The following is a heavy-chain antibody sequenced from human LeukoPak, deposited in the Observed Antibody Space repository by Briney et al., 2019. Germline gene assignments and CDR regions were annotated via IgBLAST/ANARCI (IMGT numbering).Heavy chain of an antibody. V-gene: IGHV3-21*01. CDR1: GFTFSSYS. Sequence: GGSLRLSCAASGFTFSSYSMNWVRQAPGKGLEWASSISSSTSYIYYADSVRGRFTISRDNAKNSLYLQMNSLRADDTAVYYCARDGSGYCSGGSCYSAEYFQHWGQGTLVTVSS. CDR3: ARDGSGYCSGGSCYSAEYFQH. J-gene: IGHJ1*01. D-gene: IGHD2-15*01. CDR2: ISSSTSYI.